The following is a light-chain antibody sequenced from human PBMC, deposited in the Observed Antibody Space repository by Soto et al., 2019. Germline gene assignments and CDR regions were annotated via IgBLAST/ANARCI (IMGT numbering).Light chain of an antibody. J-gene: IGKJ4*01. CDR1: QGISGY. Sequence: IRMTQYAVSLCSPGAVRVTITSRASQGISGYLGWYQQKPGKAPKLLIYAASTLQSGVPSRFSGSGSGTDFTLTISSLQSEDFATYYCIQDYNYPLTFGGGTKVDIK. CDR3: IQDYNYPLT. CDR2: AAS. V-gene: IGKV1-6*01.